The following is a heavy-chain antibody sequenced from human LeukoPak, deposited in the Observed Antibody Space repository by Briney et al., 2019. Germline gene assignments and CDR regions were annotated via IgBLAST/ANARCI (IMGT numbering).Heavy chain of an antibody. Sequence: GGSLRLSCAASGFTFSNYAMSWVRQAPGKGPEWVSGISGRGDTTYYADSVKGRFTISRDNSKNTLYLQMNSLRTEDTAVYYCAKDRRTLDAFDVWGQGTMVTVSS. CDR1: GFTFSNYA. D-gene: IGHD2-2*01. V-gene: IGHV3-23*01. J-gene: IGHJ3*01. CDR2: ISGRGDTT. CDR3: AKDRRTLDAFDV.